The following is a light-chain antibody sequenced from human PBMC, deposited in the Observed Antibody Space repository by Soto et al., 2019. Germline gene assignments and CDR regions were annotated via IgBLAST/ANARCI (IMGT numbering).Light chain of an antibody. Sequence: QSVLTQPASVSGSPGQSITISCTGTSSDVGNYNYVSWYQQHPGKAPKLMIYDVSNRPSGVSNRSSGSKSGNTASLTISGLQAEDEADYYCSSYTSSRTLVFGTGTKVPVL. CDR1: SSDVGNYNY. CDR3: SSYTSSRTLV. CDR2: DVS. V-gene: IGLV2-14*01. J-gene: IGLJ1*01.